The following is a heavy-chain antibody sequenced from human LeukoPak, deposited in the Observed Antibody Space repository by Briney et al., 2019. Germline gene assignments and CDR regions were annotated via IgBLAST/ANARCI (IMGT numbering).Heavy chain of an antibody. Sequence: GGSLRLSCAASGFTFSSYAMHWVRQAPGKGLEWVAVISYDGSNKYYADSVKGRFTVSRDNSKNTLYLQMNSLRAEDTAVYYCAKSQRTIVVVPGIDYWGQGTLVTVSS. CDR2: ISYDGSNK. J-gene: IGHJ4*02. D-gene: IGHD2-2*01. CDR1: GFTFSSYA. V-gene: IGHV3-30-3*02. CDR3: AKSQRTIVVVPGIDY.